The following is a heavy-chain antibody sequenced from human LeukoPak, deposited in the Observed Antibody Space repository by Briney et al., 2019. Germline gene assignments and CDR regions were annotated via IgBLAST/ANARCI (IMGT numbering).Heavy chain of an antibody. Sequence: GGSLRLSCAASGFTFTTYMLNWVRQTPGKGLEWVSYISSDGGAIYYADSVKGRFTISRDNAQASLYLQMNNLRAEDTAVYYCVRELAYWGQGALVTVSS. V-gene: IGHV3-48*01. CDR1: GFTFTTYM. CDR2: ISSDGGAI. CDR3: VRELAY. J-gene: IGHJ4*02.